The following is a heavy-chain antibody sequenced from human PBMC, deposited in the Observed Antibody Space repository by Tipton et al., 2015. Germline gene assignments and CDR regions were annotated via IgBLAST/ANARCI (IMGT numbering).Heavy chain of an antibody. CDR3: VGGLSGYDPFDY. Sequence: LSLTCTVSGDSISRYYWNWIRQPPGKGLEWIGYMFYTGITNYNPSLKSRVTMSVATSKNQFSLRLSSVTAADTAVYYCVGGLSGYDPFDYWGQGALVTVSS. CDR2: MFYTGIT. CDR1: GDSISRYY. D-gene: IGHD5-12*01. V-gene: IGHV4-59*01. J-gene: IGHJ4*02.